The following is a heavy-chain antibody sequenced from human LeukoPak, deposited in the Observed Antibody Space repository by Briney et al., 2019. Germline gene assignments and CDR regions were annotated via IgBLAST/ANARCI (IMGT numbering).Heavy chain of an antibody. Sequence: ASVKVSCKASGYTFTSYDINWVRQATGQGLEWMGWVSPNSGDTGYAQKFQGRVTTTRDTSTSTAYMELSSLTSDDTAVYYCARQDVVRGVRPFYWFDPWGQGTLVIVSS. CDR3: ARQDVVRGVRPFYWFDP. CDR1: GYTFTSYD. D-gene: IGHD3-10*01. J-gene: IGHJ5*02. CDR2: VSPNSGDT. V-gene: IGHV1-8*01.